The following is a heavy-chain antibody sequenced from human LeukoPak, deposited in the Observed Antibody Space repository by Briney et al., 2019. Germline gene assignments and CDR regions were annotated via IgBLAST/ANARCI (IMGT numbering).Heavy chain of an antibody. V-gene: IGHV3-21*06. CDR1: GFTFNTYS. Sequence: GGSLRLSCEASGFTFNTYSMNWARQAPGKGLEWVSSIDSSGGYMFYADSVKGRFIISRDNAKDSLYLQMNSLRVEDAAVYYCLRGDRRDYWGQGTLVTVSS. J-gene: IGHJ4*02. CDR2: IDSSGGYM. CDR3: LRGDRRDY.